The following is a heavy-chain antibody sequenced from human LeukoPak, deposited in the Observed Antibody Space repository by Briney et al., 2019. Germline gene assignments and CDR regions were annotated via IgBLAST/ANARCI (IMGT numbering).Heavy chain of an antibody. J-gene: IGHJ4*02. V-gene: IGHV3-23*01. D-gene: IGHD2-15*01. CDR1: GFTFSSYA. Sequence: GGSLRLSYAASGFTFSSYAMSWVRQAPGKGLEWVSAISGSGGSTDYADSVKGRFTISRDKSKNTLYLQMNSLRAEDTAVYYCAKDGFFSVGAAYFDYWGQGTLVTVSS. CDR3: AKDGFFSVGAAYFDY. CDR2: ISGSGGST.